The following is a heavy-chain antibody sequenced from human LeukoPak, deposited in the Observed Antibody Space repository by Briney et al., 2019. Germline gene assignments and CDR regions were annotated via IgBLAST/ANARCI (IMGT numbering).Heavy chain of an antibody. V-gene: IGHV3-21*01. Sequence: GGSLRLSCAASGFTFSSYSMNWVRQAPGKGLEWVSSISSSSSYIYYADSVKGRFTISRDNAKNSLYLQMNSLRAEDTAVYYCARDPDRGFGELSVDYWGQGTLVTVSS. J-gene: IGHJ4*02. CDR2: ISSSSSYI. D-gene: IGHD3-10*01. CDR1: GFTFSSYS. CDR3: ARDPDRGFGELSVDY.